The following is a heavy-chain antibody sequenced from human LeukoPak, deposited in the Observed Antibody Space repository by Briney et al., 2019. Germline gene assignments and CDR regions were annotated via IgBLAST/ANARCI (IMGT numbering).Heavy chain of an antibody. D-gene: IGHD6-13*01. CDR3: VKGRISEDGLDF. V-gene: IGHV3-23*01. Sequence: GGSLRLSCAASGFIFSKSAMTWVRQTPGKGLDWVSSISFSGNTYYADSVKGRFTISRDNSKNMLYLQMNSLRAEDTAVYYCVKGRISEDGLDFWGQGTLVTVSS. CDR1: GFIFSKSA. CDR2: ISFSGNT. J-gene: IGHJ4*02.